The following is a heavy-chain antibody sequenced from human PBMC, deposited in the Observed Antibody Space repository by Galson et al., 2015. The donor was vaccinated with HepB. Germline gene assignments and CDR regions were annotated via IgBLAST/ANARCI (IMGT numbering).Heavy chain of an antibody. Sequence: TLSLTCPVSGGSISSGDYYWSWIRQPPGKGLEWIGYIYYSGSTYYNPSLKSRVTISVDTSKNQFSLKLSSVTAADTAVYYCATRKIGYYDSSGYGTLEYFQHWGQGTLVTVSS. J-gene: IGHJ1*01. CDR1: GGSISSGDYY. CDR3: ATRKIGYYDSSGYGTLEYFQH. D-gene: IGHD3-22*01. CDR2: IYYSGST. V-gene: IGHV4-30-4*01.